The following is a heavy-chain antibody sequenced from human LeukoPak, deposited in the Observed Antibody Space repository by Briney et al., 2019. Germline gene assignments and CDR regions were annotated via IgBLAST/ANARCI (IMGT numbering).Heavy chain of an antibody. CDR3: ARDVPKVVVAATRPY. D-gene: IGHD2-15*01. J-gene: IGHJ4*02. CDR2: IYSGGST. V-gene: IGHV3-53*01. CDR1: GFTVSSNY. Sequence: PGGSLRLSCAASGFTVSSNYMSWVRQAPGKGLEWVSAIYSGGSTYDAGSVKGRFTISRDNSKNTLYLRMNSLRAGDTAVYYCARDVPKVVVAATRPYWGQGTLVTVSS.